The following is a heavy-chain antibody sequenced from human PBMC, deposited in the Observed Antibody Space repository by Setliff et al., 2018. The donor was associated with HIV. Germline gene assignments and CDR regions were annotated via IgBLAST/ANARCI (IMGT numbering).Heavy chain of an antibody. CDR2: IYIYNSGST. J-gene: IGHJ4*02. D-gene: IGHD3-3*01. CDR1: GGSVSGYY. Sequence: PSETLSLTCSVSGGSVSGYYWSWIRQPPGKGLEWIGYIYIYNSGSTNYNPSLTSRVTISADTSRNQFSLKLTSVTAADTAIYYCARGVNFDYWGQGTQVTVSS. V-gene: IGHV4-59*02. CDR3: ARGVNFDY.